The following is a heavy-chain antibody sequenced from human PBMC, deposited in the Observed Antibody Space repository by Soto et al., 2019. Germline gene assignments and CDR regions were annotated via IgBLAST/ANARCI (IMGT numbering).Heavy chain of an antibody. V-gene: IGHV3-33*01. CDR3: ARAGGTTVTGLWHFDS. CDR2: ICYDGTQK. D-gene: IGHD4-17*01. CDR1: GFTFNTYS. J-gene: IGHJ4*02. Sequence: QVQLEESGGGLVQPGRSLRLSCEASGFTFNTYSMHWVRQPPGKGLEWLAAICYDGTQKYYADSVKGRFIISRDNSKKTLYLEMNSLRAEDTAVYYCARAGGTTVTGLWHFDSWGQGTLVTVSS.